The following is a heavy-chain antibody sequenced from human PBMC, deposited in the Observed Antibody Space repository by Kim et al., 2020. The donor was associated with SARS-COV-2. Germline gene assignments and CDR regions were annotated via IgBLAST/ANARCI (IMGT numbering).Heavy chain of an antibody. J-gene: IGHJ4*02. CDR3: ARDILGEVVVITRGFDC. Sequence: SVGGRFTISRDNAKNSLYLQMSSLRAEDTAVYYCARDILGEVVVITRGFDCWGQGTLVTVSS. V-gene: IGHV3-21*01. D-gene: IGHD3-22*01.